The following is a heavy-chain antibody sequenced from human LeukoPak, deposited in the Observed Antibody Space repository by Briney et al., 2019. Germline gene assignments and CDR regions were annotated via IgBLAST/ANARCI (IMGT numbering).Heavy chain of an antibody. V-gene: IGHV1-2*02. CDR2: INPNSGGT. CDR1: GYTFTGYY. Sequence: ASVKVSCKASGYTFTGYYMHWVRQAPGQGLEWMGWINPNSGGTNYAQKFQGRVTITRDTSISTAYMELSRLRSDDTAVYYCARGRYYYHSSGSYPGYWGQGTLVTVSS. J-gene: IGHJ4*02. D-gene: IGHD3-22*01. CDR3: ARGRYYYHSSGSYPGY.